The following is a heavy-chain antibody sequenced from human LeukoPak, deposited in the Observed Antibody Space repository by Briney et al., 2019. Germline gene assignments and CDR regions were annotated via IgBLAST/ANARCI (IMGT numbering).Heavy chain of an antibody. V-gene: IGHV4-61*02. CDR3: ARDTAFGYSSSWYAY. CDR2: IYTSGST. Sequence: SETLSLTCTVSGGSISSSSYYWGWIRQPAGKGLEWIGRIYTSGSTNYNPSLKSRVTISVDTSKNQFSLKLSSVTAADTAVYYCARDTAFGYSSSWYAYWGQGTLVTVSS. J-gene: IGHJ4*02. CDR1: GGSISSSSYY. D-gene: IGHD6-13*01.